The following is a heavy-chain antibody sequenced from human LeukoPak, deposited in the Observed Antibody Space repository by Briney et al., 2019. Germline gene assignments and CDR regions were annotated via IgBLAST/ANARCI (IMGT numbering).Heavy chain of an antibody. CDR2: ISSSGSTI. CDR3: ARDRKSGESSEIDF. D-gene: IGHD3-10*01. CDR1: GFTFSSYE. Sequence: GGSLRLSCAASGFTFSSYEMNWVRQAPGKGLEWVSYISSSGSTIYYADSVKGRFTISRDNAKNSLYLQMNSLRAEDTAVYYCARDRKSGESSEIDFWGQGTVVTVSS. J-gene: IGHJ4*02. V-gene: IGHV3-48*03.